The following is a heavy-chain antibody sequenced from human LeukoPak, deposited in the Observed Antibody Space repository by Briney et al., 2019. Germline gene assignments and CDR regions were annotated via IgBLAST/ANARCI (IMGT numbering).Heavy chain of an antibody. Sequence: SETLSLTCNVSDDSIRSGVYYWNWIRQPAGKGLEWIGRIYISGTTNYNPSLKSRVTISVDTSKNQFSLKLSSVTAADTAVYYCARGIGYYDFWSGYSGDYYFDYWGQGTLVTASS. V-gene: IGHV4-61*02. J-gene: IGHJ4*02. D-gene: IGHD3-3*01. CDR2: IYISGTT. CDR3: ARGIGYYDFWSGYSGDYYFDY. CDR1: DDSIRSGVYY.